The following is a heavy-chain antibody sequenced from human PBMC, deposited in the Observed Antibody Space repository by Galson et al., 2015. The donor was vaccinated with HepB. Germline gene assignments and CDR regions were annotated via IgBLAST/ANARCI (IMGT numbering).Heavy chain of an antibody. D-gene: IGHD2-15*01. J-gene: IGHJ5*02. Sequence: SLRLSCAASGFTFSSYSMNWVRQAPGKGLEWVSYISSSSSTIYYADSVKGRFTISRDNAKNSLYLQMNSLRAGDTAVYYCASFSVVARPGWFDPWGQGTLVTVSS. CDR2: ISSSSSTI. CDR1: GFTFSSYS. V-gene: IGHV3-48*01. CDR3: ASFSVVARPGWFDP.